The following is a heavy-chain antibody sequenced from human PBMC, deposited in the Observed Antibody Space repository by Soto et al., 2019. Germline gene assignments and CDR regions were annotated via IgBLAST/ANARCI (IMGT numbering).Heavy chain of an antibody. J-gene: IGHJ4*02. D-gene: IGHD3-10*01. CDR2: ISSSSSYI. CDR1: GFTFSSYS. Sequence: EVQLVESGGGLVKPGGSLRLSCAAAGFTFSSYSMNWVRQAPGKGLEWVSYISSSSSYIYYADSVKGRFTISRDNAKNSLYLQMNSLRAEDTAVYYCARDPYGSESYWGQGTLVTVSS. CDR3: ARDPYGSESY. V-gene: IGHV3-21*01.